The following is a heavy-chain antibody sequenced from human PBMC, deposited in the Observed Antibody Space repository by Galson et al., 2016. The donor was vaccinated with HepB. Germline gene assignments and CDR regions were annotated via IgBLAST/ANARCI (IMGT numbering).Heavy chain of an antibody. CDR1: GFTFSGYW. Sequence: SLRLSCAASGFTFSGYWMTWVRQAPGKGLEWVANIQQDGTEIHHLESVKGRFVNSRDNAKNSLYLQMNSLRVEDTAVYYCARADAAPHDHYYGMDVWGQGTTVTVSS. J-gene: IGHJ6*02. CDR2: IQQDGTEI. V-gene: IGHV3-7*01. D-gene: IGHD3-3*01. CDR3: ARADAAPHDHYYGMDV.